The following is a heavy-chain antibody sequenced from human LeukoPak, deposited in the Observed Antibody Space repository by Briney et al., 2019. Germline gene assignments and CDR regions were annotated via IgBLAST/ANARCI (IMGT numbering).Heavy chain of an antibody. Sequence: ASVKVSCKASGYTFTGYYMHWVRQAPGQGLEWMGIINFSGGTTSYPQKFRGRVTMTRDTSTSTVYMELSSLRSEDTAVYYCASRRDGSNYAAFDIWGQGTMVTVSS. V-gene: IGHV1-46*01. CDR3: ASRRDGSNYAAFDI. CDR2: INFSGGTT. J-gene: IGHJ3*02. CDR1: GYTFTGYY. D-gene: IGHD5-24*01.